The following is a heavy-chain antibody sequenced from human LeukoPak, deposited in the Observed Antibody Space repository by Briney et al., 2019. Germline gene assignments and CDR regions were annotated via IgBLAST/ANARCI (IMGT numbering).Heavy chain of an antibody. CDR2: NSGADDK. D-gene: IGHD3-22*01. J-gene: IGHJ4*02. Sequence: SGPTLVHPRQTLRLTFTFSGLSLSPRGPGEGWVRQPPSKALGWRALNSGADDKRYSISRKRRLTIPKDPSNNQGGVPRTIMYAVDTAPYYCAHRRGYHYYDSSGSIYGGRFDYWGQGNLVTVSS. CDR3: AHRRGYHYYDSSGSIYGGRFDY. CDR1: GLSLSPRGPG. V-gene: IGHV2-5*02.